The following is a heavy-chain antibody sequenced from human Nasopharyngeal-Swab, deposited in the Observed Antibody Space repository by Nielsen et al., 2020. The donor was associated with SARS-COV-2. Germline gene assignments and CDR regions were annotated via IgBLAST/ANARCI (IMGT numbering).Heavy chain of an antibody. V-gene: IGHV4-39*07. D-gene: IGHD3-10*01. J-gene: IGHJ6*03. CDR3: ARERGRGGIWNYYYYYMDV. CDR2: IYYSGST. Sequence: SETLSLTCTVSGGSISSSSYYWGWIRQPPGKGLEWIGSIYYSGSTYYNPSLKSRVTISVDTSKNQFSLKQSSVTAADTAVYYCARERGRGGIWNYYYYYMDVWGKGTTVTVSS. CDR1: GGSISSSSYY.